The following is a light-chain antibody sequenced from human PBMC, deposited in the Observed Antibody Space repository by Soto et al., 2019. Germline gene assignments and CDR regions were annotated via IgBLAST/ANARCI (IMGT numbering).Light chain of an antibody. J-gene: IGKJ1*01. CDR3: QQSYSTPPWT. V-gene: IGKV3-20*01. Sequence: EIVLTQSPGTLSLSPGDRATLACRASQSVSNNYVTWYQQKPGQAPRLLIFRASNKATGVPDRFSGSGSGTDFTLNISCLQSEDFATYFCQQSYSTPPWTLVQGTKVDIK. CDR1: QSVSNNY. CDR2: RAS.